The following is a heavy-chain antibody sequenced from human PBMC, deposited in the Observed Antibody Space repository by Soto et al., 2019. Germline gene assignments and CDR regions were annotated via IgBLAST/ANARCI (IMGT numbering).Heavy chain of an antibody. D-gene: IGHD3-22*01. CDR1: GFTFSSYG. Sequence: PVGSLRLSCAASGFTFSSYGMHWVRQAPGKGLEWVAVISYDGSNKYYADSVKGRFTISRDNSKNTLYLQMNSLRAEDTAVYYCAKDHYYDSSGYFNYWGQGTLVTVSS. V-gene: IGHV3-30*18. CDR2: ISYDGSNK. J-gene: IGHJ4*02. CDR3: AKDHYYDSSGYFNY.